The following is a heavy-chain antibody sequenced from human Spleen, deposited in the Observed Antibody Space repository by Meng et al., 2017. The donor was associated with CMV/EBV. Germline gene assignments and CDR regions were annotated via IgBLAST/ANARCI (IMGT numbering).Heavy chain of an antibody. J-gene: IGHJ4*02. CDR1: GFTFSSYA. Sequence: GESLKISCAASGFTFSSYAMAWVRQAPGKGLEWVANIKQDGSEKYYVDSVKGRFTISRDNAKNSLYLQMNSLRAEDSAVYYCARAIFPHSISYAAINFDYWGQGTLVTVSS. D-gene: IGHD1-14*01. V-gene: IGHV3-7*01. CDR2: IKQDGSEK. CDR3: ARAIFPHSISYAAINFDY.